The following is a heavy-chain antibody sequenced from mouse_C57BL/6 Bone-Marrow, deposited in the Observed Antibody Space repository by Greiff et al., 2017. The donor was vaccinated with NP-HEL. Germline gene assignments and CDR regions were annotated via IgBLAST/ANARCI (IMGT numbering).Heavy chain of an antibody. CDR1: GYTFTDYY. CDR2: IYPGSGNT. Sequence: QVQLQQSGAELVRPGASVKLSCKASGYTFTDYYINWVKQRPGQGLEWIARIYPGSGNTYYNEKFKGKATLTAEKSSSTAYMQLSSLTSEDSAVYFCARLKGWYFDVWGTGTTVTVSS. CDR3: ARLKGWYFDV. J-gene: IGHJ1*03. V-gene: IGHV1-76*01.